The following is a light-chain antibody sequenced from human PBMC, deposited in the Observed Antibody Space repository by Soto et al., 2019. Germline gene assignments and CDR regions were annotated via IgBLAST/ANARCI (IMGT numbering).Light chain of an antibody. CDR1: QSVRSSY. CDR3: QQYGSSALT. V-gene: IGKV3-20*01. Sequence: EIVLTQSPGTLSLSPGERATLSCRASQSVRSSYLAWYQQKPGQAPRLLIYGASSRATGIPDRFSGSGSGKDFTLNISRLEPEDFAVYYCQQYGSSALTVGGGTKVE. CDR2: GAS. J-gene: IGKJ4*01.